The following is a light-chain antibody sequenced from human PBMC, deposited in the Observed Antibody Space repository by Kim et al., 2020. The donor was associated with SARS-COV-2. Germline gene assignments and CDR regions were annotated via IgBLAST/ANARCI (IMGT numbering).Light chain of an antibody. Sequence: SYELTQPPSVSVAPGETARITCGGNKIGSKSVHWYQQKPGQAPALVIDYDTDRPSGIPERFSGSNSGNSATLTITRVEAGDEADYYCQVWDISRDHRGYVFGTGTKVTVL. J-gene: IGLJ1*01. CDR3: QVWDISRDHRGYV. V-gene: IGLV3-21*04. CDR2: YDT. CDR1: KIGSKS.